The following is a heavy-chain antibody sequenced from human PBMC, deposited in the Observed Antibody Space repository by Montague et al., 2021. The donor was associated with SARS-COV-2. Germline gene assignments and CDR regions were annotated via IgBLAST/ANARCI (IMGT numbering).Heavy chain of an antibody. J-gene: IGHJ4*02. CDR2: VCRNKVT. CDR1: RLSGAEEY. CDR3: VRHPHYDGLNGPPDF. V-gene: IGHV4-59*08. D-gene: IGHD3-9*01. Sequence: SETLSLTCAVDRLSGAEEYRRRTREPPAERQSPVGDVCRNKVTNFNPSLKSRVAISVDTSKNQFSLRLTSVTAADTAFYYCVRHPHYDGLNGPPDFWDQGTLVTVSS.